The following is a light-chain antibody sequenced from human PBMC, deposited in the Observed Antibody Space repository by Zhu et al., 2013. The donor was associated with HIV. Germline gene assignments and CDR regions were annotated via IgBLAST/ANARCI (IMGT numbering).Light chain of an antibody. J-gene: IGKJ1*01. V-gene: IGKV3-20*01. CDR2: GGS. Sequence: EIVLTQSPGTLSLSPGERVTLSCRASQSVSSSFLAWYQHKPGQAPRLLIYGGSSRATDIPDRFSGSGSGTDFTLTINRLEPEDVAVFYCQHYGSSTRTFGQGTKVEIK. CDR3: QHYGSSTRT. CDR1: QSVSSSF.